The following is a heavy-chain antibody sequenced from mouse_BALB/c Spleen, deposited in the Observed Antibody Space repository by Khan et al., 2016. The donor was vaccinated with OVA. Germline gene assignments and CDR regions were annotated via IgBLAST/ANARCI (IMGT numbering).Heavy chain of an antibody. Sequence: QVQLQQSGAELAKPGASVKMSCKASGYTFINYWILWIKQRPGKGLEWIGYINPCNGYTAYNQNFKDKATLTADKSSSTAYMQLSSLTSEDSTVYYGARRGLRWDFDYWGQGTTLTVSS. CDR3: ARRGLRWDFDY. J-gene: IGHJ2*01. D-gene: IGHD1-1*01. V-gene: IGHV1-7*01. CDR2: INPCNGYT. CDR1: GYTFINYW.